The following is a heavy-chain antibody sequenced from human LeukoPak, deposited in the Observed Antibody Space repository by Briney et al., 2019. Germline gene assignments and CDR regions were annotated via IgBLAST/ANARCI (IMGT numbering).Heavy chain of an antibody. J-gene: IGHJ4*02. CDR1: GFTFNNYA. V-gene: IGHV3-23*01. D-gene: IGHD3-10*01. CDR3: AKGSRGSRPYFFDF. CDR2: ISGSGGST. Sequence: GGSLRLSCAASGFTFNNYAMSWVRQAPGKGLEWVSVISGSGGSTYYADSVKGRFTISRDNSKNTLYLQMNSLTAEDTAVYYCAKGSRGSRPYFFDFWGQEILVTVSS.